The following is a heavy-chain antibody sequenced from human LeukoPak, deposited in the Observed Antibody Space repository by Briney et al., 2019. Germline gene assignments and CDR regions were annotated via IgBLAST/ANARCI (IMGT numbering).Heavy chain of an antibody. Sequence: SGGSLRLSCAASGFTFSSYGMHWVRQAPGKGLEWVALVWYDGSNKYYADSVKGRFTTSRDNSKNTLYLQMNSLRAADTAVYYCARGGTSSGWYYFDYWGQGTLVTVSS. V-gene: IGHV3-33*01. CDR2: VWYDGSNK. CDR1: GFTFSSYG. CDR3: ARGGTSSGWYYFDY. J-gene: IGHJ4*02. D-gene: IGHD6-19*01.